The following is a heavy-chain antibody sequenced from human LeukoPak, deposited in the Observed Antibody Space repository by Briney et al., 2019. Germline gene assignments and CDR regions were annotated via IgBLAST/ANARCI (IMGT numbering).Heavy chain of an antibody. J-gene: IGHJ4*02. D-gene: IGHD3-10*01. CDR2: ISSNGVST. V-gene: IGHV3-64D*06. CDR1: GFTFSSYA. CDR3: VKDPYYYGSGSYSH. Sequence: GGSLRLSCSASGFTFSSYAMHWVRQATGKGLEYVSAISSNGVSTYYADSVKGRFTISRDNSKNTLYLQMSSLRAEDTAVYYCVKDPYYYGSGSYSHWGQGTLVTVSS.